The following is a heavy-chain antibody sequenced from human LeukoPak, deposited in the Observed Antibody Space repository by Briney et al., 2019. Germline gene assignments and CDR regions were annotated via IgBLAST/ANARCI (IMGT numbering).Heavy chain of an antibody. CDR1: GFTFSSYG. D-gene: IGHD3-10*01. V-gene: IGHV3-33*01. J-gene: IGHJ4*02. CDR2: IWYDGSNK. CDR3: ARMAGYGSGSYPIDY. Sequence: GRSLRLSCAASGFTFSSYGMHWVRKAPGKGLEWVAVIWYDGSNKYYADSVKGRFTISRDNSKNTLYLQMNSLRAGDTAVYYCARMAGYGSGSYPIDYWGQGTLVTVSS.